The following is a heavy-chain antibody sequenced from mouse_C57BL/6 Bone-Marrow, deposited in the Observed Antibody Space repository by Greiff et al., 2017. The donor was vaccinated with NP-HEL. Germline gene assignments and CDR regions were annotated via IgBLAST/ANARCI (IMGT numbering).Heavy chain of an antibody. CDR2: IDPENGDT. J-gene: IGHJ2*01. Sequence: VQLQQSGAELVRPGASVKLSCTASGFNIKDDYMHWVKQRPEQGLEWIGWIDPENGDTEYASKFQGKATITADTSSNTAYLQLSSLTSEDTAVYYCTLYYCNSFFDYWGQGTTLTVAS. CDR1: GFNIKDDY. D-gene: IGHD2-1*01. CDR3: TLYYCNSFFDY. V-gene: IGHV14-4*01.